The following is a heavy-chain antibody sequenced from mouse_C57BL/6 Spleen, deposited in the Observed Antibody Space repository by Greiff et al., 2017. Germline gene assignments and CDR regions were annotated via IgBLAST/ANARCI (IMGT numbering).Heavy chain of an antibody. V-gene: IGHV2-9-1*01. CDR3: ARAYYSNYGEIYYAMDY. CDR1: GFSLTSYA. Sequence: QVQLKESGPGLVAPSQSLSITCTVSGFSLTSYAISWVRQPPGKGLEWLGVIWTGGGTNYNSALKSRLSISKDNSKSQVFLKMNSLQTDDTARYYCARAYYSNYGEIYYAMDYWGQGTSVTVSS. J-gene: IGHJ4*01. CDR2: IWTGGGT. D-gene: IGHD2-5*01.